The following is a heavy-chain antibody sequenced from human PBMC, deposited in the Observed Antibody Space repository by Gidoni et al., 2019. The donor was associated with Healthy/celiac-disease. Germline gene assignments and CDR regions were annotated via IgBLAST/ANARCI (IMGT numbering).Heavy chain of an antibody. D-gene: IGHD2-8*01. CDR3: AKEGGDCTNGVCYRRPYYYYGMDV. Sequence: QVQLVESGGGVVQPGRSLRLSCAASGFTFSSYGMHWVRQAPGKGLEWVAVISYDGSNKYYADSVKGRFTISRDNSKNTLYLQMNSLRAEDTAVYYCAKEGGDCTNGVCYRRPYYYYGMDVWGQGTTVTVSS. J-gene: IGHJ6*02. CDR2: ISYDGSNK. V-gene: IGHV3-30*18. CDR1: GFTFSSYG.